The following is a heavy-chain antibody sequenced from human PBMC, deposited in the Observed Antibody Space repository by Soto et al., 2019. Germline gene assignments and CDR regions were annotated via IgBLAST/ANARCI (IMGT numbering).Heavy chain of an antibody. Sequence: QVQLVESGGGVVQPGRSLRLSCAASGFTFSSYGMHWVRQAPGKGLEWVAVIWYDGSNKYYADSVKGRFTLSRDNSKNTLYLQMNRLRAEDTDVYYCARDARSGYYDFDFWGQGTLVTGSS. CDR1: GFTFSSYG. V-gene: IGHV3-33*01. CDR3: ARDARSGYYDFDF. J-gene: IGHJ4*02. D-gene: IGHD3-22*01. CDR2: IWYDGSNK.